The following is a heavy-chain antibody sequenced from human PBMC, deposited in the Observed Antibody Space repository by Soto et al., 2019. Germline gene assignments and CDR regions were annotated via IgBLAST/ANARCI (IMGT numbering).Heavy chain of an antibody. CDR2: MNRDGSEK. J-gene: IGHJ4*02. CDR3: GRDAGRRFDY. D-gene: IGHD6-13*01. CDR1: GFTFSSYW. V-gene: IGHV3-7*01. Sequence: EVQLVESGGGLVQPGGSLRLSGAASGFTFSSYWMTWARQAPGKGLEWVASMNRDGSEKRYVDSVEGRFTISRDNAKNSLFLQMNSLSPDDTAVYYCGRDAGRRFDYWGQGSLVTVSS.